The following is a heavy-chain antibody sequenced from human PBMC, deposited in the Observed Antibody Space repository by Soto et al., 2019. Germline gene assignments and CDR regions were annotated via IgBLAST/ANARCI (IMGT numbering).Heavy chain of an antibody. Sequence: SETLSLTCGVFDDSTRSRYWWTWLRRPPGRGLEWIGEVNQSGTSNYNPSLKSRLTISVDTSNNHISLRLSSVTAADTAIYYCATGNIDFWSGYKYFYYGMDVWGQGTTVTVSS. CDR2: VNQSGTS. CDR1: DDSTRSRYW. V-gene: IGHV4-4*02. D-gene: IGHD3-3*01. J-gene: IGHJ6*02. CDR3: ATGNIDFWSGYKYFYYGMDV.